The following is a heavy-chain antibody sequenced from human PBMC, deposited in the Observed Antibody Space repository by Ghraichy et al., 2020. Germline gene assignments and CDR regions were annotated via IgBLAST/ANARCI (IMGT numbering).Heavy chain of an antibody. CDR1: GFTFSNAW. CDR3: TTDPLKFYIGINDY. Sequence: GGSLRLSCAASGFTFSNAWMSWVRQAPGKGLEWVGRIKSKTDGGTTDYAAPVKGRFTISRDDSKNTLYLQMNSLKTEDTAVYYCTTDPLKFYIGINDYWGQGTLVTVSS. V-gene: IGHV3-15*01. J-gene: IGHJ4*02. D-gene: IGHD1-14*01. CDR2: IKSKTDGGTT.